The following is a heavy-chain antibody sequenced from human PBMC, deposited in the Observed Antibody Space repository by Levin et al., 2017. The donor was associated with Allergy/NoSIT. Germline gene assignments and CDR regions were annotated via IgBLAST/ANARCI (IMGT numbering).Heavy chain of an antibody. CDR1: GGSFSGYY. J-gene: IGHJ6*02. V-gene: IGHV4-34*01. CDR3: ARSQRGSGWPWYDYGMDV. D-gene: IGHD6-19*01. CDR2: INHSGST. Sequence: SETLSLTCAVYGGSFSGYYWSWIRQPPGKGLEWIGEINHSGSTNYNPSLKSRVTISVDTSKNQFSLKLSSVTAADTAVYYCARSQRGSGWPWYDYGMDVWGQGTTVTVSS.